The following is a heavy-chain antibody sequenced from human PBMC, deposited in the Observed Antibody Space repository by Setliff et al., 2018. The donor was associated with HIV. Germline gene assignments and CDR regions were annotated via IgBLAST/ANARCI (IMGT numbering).Heavy chain of an antibody. CDR1: GYTFTYYA. CDR2: VNTNTGNP. V-gene: IGHV7-4-1*02. D-gene: IGHD3-10*01. J-gene: IGHJ6*03. CDR3: ARDPGRRAPTYYYMDV. Sequence: ASVKVSCKASGYTFTYYAMNWVRQAPGQGLEWMGWVNTNTGNPTYAQDFTGRFVFSLDTSVSTAYLQISSLKAEDTAVYYCARDPGRRAPTYYYMDVWGKGTTVTVSS.